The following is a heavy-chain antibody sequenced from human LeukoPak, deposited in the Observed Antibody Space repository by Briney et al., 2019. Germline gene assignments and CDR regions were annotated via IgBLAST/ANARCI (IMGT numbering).Heavy chain of an antibody. CDR2: ISGSGDIT. D-gene: IGHD1-26*01. V-gene: IGHV3-23*01. Sequence: GGSLRLSCAASGFTFSSYAMSWVRQAPGKGLEWVSTISGSGDITYYADSVKGRFTISRGNSKNTLYLQMNSLRAEDTAVYYCVRENSDSSGRPFDSWGQGTLVTVSS. J-gene: IGHJ4*02. CDR3: VRENSDSSGRPFDS. CDR1: GFTFSSYA.